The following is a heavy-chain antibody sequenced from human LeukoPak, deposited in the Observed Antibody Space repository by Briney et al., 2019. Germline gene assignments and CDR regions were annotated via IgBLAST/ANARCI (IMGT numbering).Heavy chain of an antibody. D-gene: IGHD2-2*01. V-gene: IGHV1-69*04. CDR2: IFPILGIA. Sequence: GSSVKVSCKASGGTFSSYAISWVRQAPGQGLEWMGRIFPILGIANYAQKFKGRVTITADKSTSTAYMELSSLRSEDTAVYYCAREWKDIVVVPAAPPVSWVDPWGQGTLVTVSS. CDR1: GGTFSSYA. J-gene: IGHJ5*02. CDR3: AREWKDIVVVPAAPPVSWVDP.